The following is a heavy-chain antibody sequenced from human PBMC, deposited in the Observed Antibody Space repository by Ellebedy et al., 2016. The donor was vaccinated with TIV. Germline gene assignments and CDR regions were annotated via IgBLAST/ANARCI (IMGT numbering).Heavy chain of an antibody. V-gene: IGHV1-18*01. CDR1: GYTFTSYG. J-gene: IGHJ4*02. CDR3: ARDAYYYDSSGIFDY. CDR2: ISAYNGNT. Sequence: ASVKVSCKASGYTFTSYGISWVRQAPGQGLEWMGWISAYNGNTNYAQKLQGRVTMTTDTSTSTAYMELRSLRSDDTAVYYCARDAYYYDSSGIFDYWGQGTLVTVSS. D-gene: IGHD3-22*01.